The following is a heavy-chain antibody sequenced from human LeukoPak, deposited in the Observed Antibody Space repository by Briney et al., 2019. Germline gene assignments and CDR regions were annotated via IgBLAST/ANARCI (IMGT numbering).Heavy chain of an antibody. J-gene: IGHJ3*02. V-gene: IGHV4-61*01. Sequence: SETLSLTCTVSTGSVSSGTYYWSWIRQPPGKGLEWIGYMYYNGSTNYNPSLKSRVTISVDTSKKRFSLKLSSVTAADTAMYYCARAPRVTMIIVTPGAFDMWGQGTMVTDSS. CDR3: ARAPRVTMIIVTPGAFDM. D-gene: IGHD3-22*01. CDR1: TGSVSSGTYY. CDR2: MYYNGST.